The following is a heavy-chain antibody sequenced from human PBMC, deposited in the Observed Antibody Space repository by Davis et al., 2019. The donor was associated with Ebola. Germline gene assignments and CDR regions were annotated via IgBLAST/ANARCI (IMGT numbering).Heavy chain of an antibody. CDR3: ARAVACPHNWFDP. V-gene: IGHV1-18*01. D-gene: IGHD6-19*01. J-gene: IGHJ5*02. Sequence: ASVKVSYKASGYTFTSYCISWVRQAPGQGLEWMGLINAYNGNTNYAQKLQSRVTMTTDTSTSTAYMELKSLRSDDTAVYYCARAVACPHNWFDPWGQGTLVTVSS. CDR2: INAYNGNT. CDR1: GYTFTSYC.